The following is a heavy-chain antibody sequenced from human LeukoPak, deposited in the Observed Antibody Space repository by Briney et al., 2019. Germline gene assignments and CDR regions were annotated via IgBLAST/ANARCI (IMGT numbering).Heavy chain of an antibody. CDR3: ASSRITIFGVVIVGAFDI. CDR1: GYSLTSYW. Sequence: GESLKISCKGSGYSLTSYWIGWVRQMPGKGLEWMGIIYPGDSDTRYSPSFQGQVTISADKSISTAYLQWSSLEASDTAMYYCASSRITIFGVVIVGAFDIGGQGTMVTVSS. D-gene: IGHD3-3*01. J-gene: IGHJ3*02. CDR2: IYPGDSDT. V-gene: IGHV5-51*01.